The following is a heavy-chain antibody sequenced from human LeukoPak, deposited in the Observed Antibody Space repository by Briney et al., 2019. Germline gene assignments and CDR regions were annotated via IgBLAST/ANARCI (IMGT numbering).Heavy chain of an antibody. CDR3: AKDLNDYAGWMDV. CDR2: ISWDGGST. J-gene: IGHJ6*04. D-gene: IGHD4-17*01. V-gene: IGHV3-43D*04. CDR1: GFTSDDYA. Sequence: PGGSLRLSCAASGFTSDDYAMHWVRQAPGKGLEWVSLISWDGGSTYYADSVKGRFTISRDNSKNSLYLQMNSLRAEDTALYYCAKDLNDYAGWMDVWGKGTTVTVSS.